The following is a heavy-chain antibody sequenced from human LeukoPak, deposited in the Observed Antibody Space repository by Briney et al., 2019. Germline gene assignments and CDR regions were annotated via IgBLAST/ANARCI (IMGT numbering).Heavy chain of an antibody. CDR2: IYSGGST. D-gene: IGHD2-15*01. CDR1: AFTVSSNY. Sequence: GGSLRLSCAASAFTVSSNYMAWVRQAPGKGLEWVSVIYSGGSTYYADSVKGRFTISRDNSKNTLYLQMNSLRAEDTAVYYCARDVCSGGSCYSDYWGQGTLVTVSS. V-gene: IGHV3-53*01. J-gene: IGHJ4*02. CDR3: ARDVCSGGSCYSDY.